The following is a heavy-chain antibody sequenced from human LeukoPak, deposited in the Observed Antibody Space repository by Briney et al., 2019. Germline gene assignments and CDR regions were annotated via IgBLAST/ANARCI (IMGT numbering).Heavy chain of an antibody. V-gene: IGHV3-21*01. CDR1: GYTFSNYN. J-gene: IGHJ6*03. D-gene: IGHD5-24*01. CDR2: ISSSGSYI. CDR3: ARGGGSRDGYNYVDV. Sequence: GGSLRLSCAASGYTFSNYNMNWVREAPGKGLEWVSSISSSGSYIYYADSVKGRFTIPRDNAKNSLYLQMNSLRAEDTAVYYCARGGGSRDGYNYVDVWGKGTTVTVSS.